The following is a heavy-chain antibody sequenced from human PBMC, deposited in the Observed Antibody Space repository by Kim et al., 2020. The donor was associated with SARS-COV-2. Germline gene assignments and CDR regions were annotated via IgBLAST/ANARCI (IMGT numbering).Heavy chain of an antibody. CDR3: ARDFGSGRAWFDP. J-gene: IGHJ5*02. V-gene: IGHV4-4*07. Sequence: SETLSLTCSVSGGSMSSYYWSWNRQPAGKGLEWIGRIFTTGNTDYNPSLKSRVTMSIDMSKNQFSLRLTSVTAADSAMYFCARDFGSGRAWFDPWGQGTLVIVSS. D-gene: IGHD3-10*01. CDR2: IFTTGNT. CDR1: GGSMSSYY.